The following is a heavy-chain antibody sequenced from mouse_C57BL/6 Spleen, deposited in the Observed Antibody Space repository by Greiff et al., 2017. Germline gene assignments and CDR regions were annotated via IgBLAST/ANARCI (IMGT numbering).Heavy chain of an antibody. D-gene: IGHD2-3*01. CDR3: ARSDGYYYYFDY. CDR1: GYTFTDHT. J-gene: IGHJ2*01. V-gene: IGHV1-78*01. CDR2: IYPRDGST. Sequence: QVQLKESDAELVKPGASVKISCKVSGYTFTDHTIHWMKQRPEQGLEWIGYIYPRDGSTKYNEKFKGKATWTADKSSSTTYMQLISLTSEDSEVYFCARSDGYYYYFDYWGQGTTLTVSS.